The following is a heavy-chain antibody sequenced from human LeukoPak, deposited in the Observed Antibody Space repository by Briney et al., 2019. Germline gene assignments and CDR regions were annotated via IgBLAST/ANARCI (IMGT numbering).Heavy chain of an antibody. D-gene: IGHD6-6*01. CDR3: VRALGSSSADY. Sequence: GGSLRLSCAASGFTFSSYWMHWVRQAPGKGLEWVANIKQDGSEKYYVDSVVGRFTISRDNAKNSLSLQMNSLRGEDTAVYYCVRALGSSSADYWGQGTLVTVSS. V-gene: IGHV3-7*01. CDR1: GFTFSSYW. CDR2: IKQDGSEK. J-gene: IGHJ4*02.